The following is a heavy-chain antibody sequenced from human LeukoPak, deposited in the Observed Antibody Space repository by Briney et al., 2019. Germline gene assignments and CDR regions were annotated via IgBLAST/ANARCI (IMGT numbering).Heavy chain of an antibody. CDR2: IYYSGST. D-gene: IGHD2-8*01. CDR1: GGSISRSSYY. J-gene: IGHJ5*02. V-gene: IGHV4-39*01. CDR3: ARVGYWTNGVCYNWFDT. Sequence: SETLSLTCTVSGGSISRSSYYWGWIRQPPGKGLEWIVSIYYSGSTHSNPSLQSLATISADTSKTQSSLKLASVTAADTSVYFCARVGYWTNGVCYNWFDTGGQGTLVTVSS.